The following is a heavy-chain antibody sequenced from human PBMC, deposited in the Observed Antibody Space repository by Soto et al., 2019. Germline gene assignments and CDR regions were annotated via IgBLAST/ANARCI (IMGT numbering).Heavy chain of an antibody. Sequence: SETLSLTCTVSGGSISGYYWSWIRQPPGKGLEWIGYIYYSGTTSYNPSLNSRVTMSVDTSKNQFSLKVNSVTAADTAVYYCARESYYGSGATVGPYWGQGTLVTVS. V-gene: IGHV4-59*01. CDR1: GGSISGYY. J-gene: IGHJ4*02. CDR3: ARESYYGSGATVGPY. CDR2: IYYSGTT. D-gene: IGHD3-10*01.